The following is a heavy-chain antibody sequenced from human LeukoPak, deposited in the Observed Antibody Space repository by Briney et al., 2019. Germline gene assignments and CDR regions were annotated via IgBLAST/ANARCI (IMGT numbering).Heavy chain of an antibody. J-gene: IGHJ4*02. CDR2: TKKDGSEK. CDR3: VREGYFVFDF. CDR1: GFTFSTYW. Sequence: GGSLRLSCGASGFTFSTYWMSWVRQAPGKGLKWVANTKKDGSEKYYVDSVKGRFTISRDNTKNSLYLQMNSLRVEDTAVYYCVREGYFVFDFWGQGALVTVSS. D-gene: IGHD2-21*01. V-gene: IGHV3-7*01.